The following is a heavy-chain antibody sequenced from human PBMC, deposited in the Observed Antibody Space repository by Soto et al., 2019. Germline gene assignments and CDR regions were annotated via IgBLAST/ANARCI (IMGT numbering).Heavy chain of an antibody. J-gene: IGHJ5*02. CDR2: IYYSGST. V-gene: IGHV4-31*03. CDR3: ARGGYYDILTPPHWFDP. Sequence: SETLSLTCTVSGGSISSGGYYWSWIRQHPGKGLEWIGYIYYSGSTYYNPSLKSRVTISVDTSKNQFSLKLCSVTAADTAVYYCARGGYYDILTPPHWFDPWGQGTLVTVSS. CDR1: GGSISSGGYY. D-gene: IGHD3-9*01.